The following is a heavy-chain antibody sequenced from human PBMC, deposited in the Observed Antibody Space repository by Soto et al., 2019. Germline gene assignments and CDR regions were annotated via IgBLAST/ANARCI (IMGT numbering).Heavy chain of an antibody. CDR3: ARILPDISSYYFDH. V-gene: IGHV3-72*01. CDR2: IRKKVNDYTT. J-gene: IGHJ4*02. D-gene: IGHD3-22*01. Sequence: EVQLVESGGGLVQPGGSLRLSCAASGFSFSDHYMDWVRQAPGKGLEWVGRIRKKVNDYTTEYAASVRGRFTISRDDSKNSLYLQMNSLNTEDTAVYYCARILPDISSYYFDHWGQGTLVTVSS. CDR1: GFSFSDHY.